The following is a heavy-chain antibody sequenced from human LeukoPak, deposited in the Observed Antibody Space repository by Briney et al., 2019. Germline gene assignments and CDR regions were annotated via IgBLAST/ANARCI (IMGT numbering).Heavy chain of an antibody. J-gene: IGHJ3*02. CDR2: INPSGGST. CDR1: GYTFTSYY. D-gene: IGHD1-14*01. V-gene: IGHV1-46*03. Sequence: GASVKVSCKASGYTFTSYYMHWVRQAPGQGLEWMGIINPSGGSTSYAQKFQGRVTMTRDTSTSTVYMELRSLRSEDTDVSYCARAPEADDAFDIWGQGTMVTVSS. CDR3: ARAPEADDAFDI.